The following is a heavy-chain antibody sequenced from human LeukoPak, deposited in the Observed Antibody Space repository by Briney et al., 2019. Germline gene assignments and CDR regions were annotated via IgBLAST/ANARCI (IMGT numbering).Heavy chain of an antibody. CDR2: IYSGGST. J-gene: IGHJ4*02. Sequence: GGSLRLSCAASGFTFSSYNMNWVRQAPGKGLEWVSLIYSGGSTYYADSVKGRFTISRDNSKNTLYLQMNSLRAEDTAVYYCARSRRRELLGTYFDYWGQGTLVTASS. V-gene: IGHV3-66*01. D-gene: IGHD1-26*01. CDR1: GFTFSSYN. CDR3: ARSRRRELLGTYFDY.